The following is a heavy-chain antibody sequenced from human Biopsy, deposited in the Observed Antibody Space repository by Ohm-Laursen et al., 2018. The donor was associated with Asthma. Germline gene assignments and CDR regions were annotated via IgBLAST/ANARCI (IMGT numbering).Heavy chain of an antibody. Sequence: TLSLTCTVSGGSMSSSSYYWGWIRQPPGKGLEWMGRFSYTGSIYHKPSLKSRATISGATSKNLFSLKLTSLTAEDTAVYYCARHWDWGSFFDYWGQGTPVTVSS. V-gene: IGHV4-39*01. CDR2: FSYTGSI. J-gene: IGHJ4*02. D-gene: IGHD7-27*01. CDR1: GGSMSSSSYY. CDR3: ARHWDWGSFFDY.